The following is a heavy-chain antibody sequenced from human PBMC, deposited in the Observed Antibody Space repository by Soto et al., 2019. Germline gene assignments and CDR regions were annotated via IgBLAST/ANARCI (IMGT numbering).Heavy chain of an antibody. Sequence: SQTLSLTCVISGDSVSSNSAAWHWIRQSPSGGLEWLGRTYYRSRWYDDYAVSVKGRITINPDTSKNQFSLQLNSVTPEDTAVYYGARGGNSFGFGYFDYWGQGTLVTVSS. CDR3: ARGGNSFGFGYFDY. V-gene: IGHV6-1*01. CDR1: GDSVSSNSAA. CDR2: TYYRSRWYD. J-gene: IGHJ4*02. D-gene: IGHD5-18*01.